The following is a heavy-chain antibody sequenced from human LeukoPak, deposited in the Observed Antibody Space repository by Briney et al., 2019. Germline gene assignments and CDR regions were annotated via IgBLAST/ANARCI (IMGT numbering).Heavy chain of an antibody. CDR1: GGSISSYY. V-gene: IGHV4-4*07. J-gene: IGHJ3*02. CDR2: TYTSGST. D-gene: IGHD6-13*01. CDR3: ACYSSSLWTDAFDI. Sequence: SETLPLTCTVSGGSISSYYWSWIRQPAGKGLEWIGRTYTSGSTIYNPSLKSRVTMSVDTSKNQFSLRLSSVTAADTAVYYCACYSSSLWTDAFDIWGQGTMVTVSS.